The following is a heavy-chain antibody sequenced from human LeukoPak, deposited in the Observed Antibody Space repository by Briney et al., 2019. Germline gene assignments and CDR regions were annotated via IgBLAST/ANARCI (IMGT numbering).Heavy chain of an antibody. V-gene: IGHV3-30*02. Sequence: GGSLRLSCAASGFTFSSYGMHWVRQAPGKGLEWVAFIRYDGSNKYYADSVKGRFTISRDNSRDTLYLQMISLRAEDTAVYYCAKSEVGATLGDYWGQGTPVTVSS. D-gene: IGHD1-26*01. J-gene: IGHJ4*02. CDR3: AKSEVGATLGDY. CDR2: IRYDGSNK. CDR1: GFTFSSYG.